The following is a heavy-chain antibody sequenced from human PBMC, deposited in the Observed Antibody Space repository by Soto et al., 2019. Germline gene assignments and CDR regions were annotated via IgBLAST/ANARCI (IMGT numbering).Heavy chain of an antibody. CDR3: ARGPLWWWAPVAFDI. V-gene: IGHV4-34*01. Sequence: PSETLSLTCAVYGGSFSGYYWSWVRQPPGKGLEWIGEINHSGSTNYNPSLKSRVTISVDTSKNQFSLKLSSVTAADTAVYYCARGPLWWWAPVAFDIWGQGTMVTVSS. J-gene: IGHJ3*02. D-gene: IGHD2-21*01. CDR2: INHSGST. CDR1: GGSFSGYY.